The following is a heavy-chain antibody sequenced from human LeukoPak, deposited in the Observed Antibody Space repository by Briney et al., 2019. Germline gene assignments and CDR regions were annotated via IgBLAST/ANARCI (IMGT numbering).Heavy chain of an antibody. J-gene: IGHJ3*02. Sequence: PSETLSLTCTVSGGSVSSGSFYWSWIRQSPGKGLEWIGYIYYSGSTNYNPSLKSRVTTSVDTSKNQFSLKVTPVTAADTAVYYCARETAASDAFDIWGQGTMVTVSS. D-gene: IGHD2-21*02. CDR3: ARETAASDAFDI. CDR2: IYYSGST. V-gene: IGHV4-61*01. CDR1: GGSVSSGSFY.